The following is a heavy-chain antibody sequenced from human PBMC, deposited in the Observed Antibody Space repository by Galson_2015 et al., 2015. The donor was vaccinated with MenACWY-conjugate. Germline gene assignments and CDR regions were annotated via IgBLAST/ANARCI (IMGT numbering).Heavy chain of an antibody. CDR2: INDRGSPK. CDR1: GFTFSGHW. CDR3: AKANSGGICTSGWACWFDP. Sequence: SLRLSCAASGFTFSGHWMSWVRQAPGKRLEWVAYINDRGSPKYYADSVKGRFTISRDNAKNSLYLEMNTLRVEDTAIYYCAKANSGGICTSGWACWFDPWGQGSLVIVSS. D-gene: IGHD2-15*01. V-gene: IGHV3-7*03. J-gene: IGHJ5*02.